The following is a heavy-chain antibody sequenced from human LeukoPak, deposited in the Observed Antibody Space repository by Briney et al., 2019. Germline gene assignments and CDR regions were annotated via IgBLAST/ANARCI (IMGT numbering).Heavy chain of an antibody. V-gene: IGHV1-69*05. J-gene: IGHJ6*02. D-gene: IGHD6-13*01. CDR3: ARVRRYSSSWKDTYYYGMDV. CDR1: GGTFSSYA. Sequence: GASVKVSCKASGGTFSSYAISWVRQAPGQGLEWMGGIIPIFGTANYAQKFQGRVTITTDESTSTAYMELRSLRSDDTAVYYCARVRRYSSSWKDTYYYGMDVWGQGTTVTVSS. CDR2: IIPIFGTA.